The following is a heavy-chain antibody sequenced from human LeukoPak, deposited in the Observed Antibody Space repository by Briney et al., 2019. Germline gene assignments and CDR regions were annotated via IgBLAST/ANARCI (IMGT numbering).Heavy chain of an antibody. CDR3: AKSGITMIVVALTFDI. CDR1: GFTFSSYA. Sequence: GGPLRLSCAASGFTFSSYAMSWVRQAPGKGLEWVSAISGSGGSTYYADSVKGRFTISRDNSKNTLYLQMNSLRAEDTAVYYCAKSGITMIVVALTFDIWGQGTMVTVSS. V-gene: IGHV3-23*01. J-gene: IGHJ3*02. CDR2: ISGSGGST. D-gene: IGHD3-22*01.